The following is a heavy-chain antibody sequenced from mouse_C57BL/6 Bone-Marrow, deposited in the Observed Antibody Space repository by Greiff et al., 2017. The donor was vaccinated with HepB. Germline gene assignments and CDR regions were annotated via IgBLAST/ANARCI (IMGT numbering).Heavy chain of an antibody. J-gene: IGHJ2*01. CDR3: AREETAQASYYFDY. CDR1: GYTFTSYW. D-gene: IGHD3-2*02. V-gene: IGHV1-69*01. CDR2: IDPSDSYT. Sequence: QVQLQQPGAELVMPGASVKLSCKASGYTFTSYWMHLVKQRPGQGLEWIGEIDPSDSYTNYNQKFKGKSTLTVDKSSSTAYMQLSSLTSEDSAVYYCAREETAQASYYFDYWGQGTTLTVSS.